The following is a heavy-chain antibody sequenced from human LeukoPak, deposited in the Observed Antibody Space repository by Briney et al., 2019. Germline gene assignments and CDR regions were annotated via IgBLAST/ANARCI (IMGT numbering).Heavy chain of an antibody. Sequence: SETLSLTCSVSGASIASSSFYWSWLRQPPGKGLELIGNVYDTDLHNPSLKSRVTISVDVSKNQFSLRLTSATAADTAMYFCARGGSYCSGGKCHTFDSWGQGTLVTVSS. V-gene: IGHV4-39*07. CDR1: GASIASSSFY. CDR2: VYDTD. D-gene: IGHD2-15*01. J-gene: IGHJ4*02. CDR3: ARGGSYCSGGKCHTFDS.